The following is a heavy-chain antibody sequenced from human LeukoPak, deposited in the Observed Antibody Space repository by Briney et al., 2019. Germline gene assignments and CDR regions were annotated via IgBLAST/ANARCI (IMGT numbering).Heavy chain of an antibody. CDR2: IKQDGSEK. J-gene: IGHJ4*02. V-gene: IGHV3-7*01. D-gene: IGHD6-13*01. CDR3: ARWGGSSWPPFDY. Sequence: GGSLRLSCAASGFTFNSYWMSWVRQAPGKGLEWVANIKQDGSEKYYVDSVKVRFTISRDNAKNSLYLQMNSLRAEDTAVYYCARWGGSSWPPFDYWGQGTLVTVSS. CDR1: GFTFNSYW.